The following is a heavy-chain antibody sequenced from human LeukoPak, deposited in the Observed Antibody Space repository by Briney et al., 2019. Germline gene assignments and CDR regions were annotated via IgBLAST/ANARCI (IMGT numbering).Heavy chain of an antibody. V-gene: IGHV4-31*03. CDR1: GGSISSGGYY. CDR3: ARGYDSFFDY. CDR2: IYYSGST. J-gene: IGHJ4*02. D-gene: IGHD3-22*01. Sequence: PSETLSLTCTVSGGSISSGGYYWSWIRQHPGKGLEWIGYIYYSGSTNYNPSLKSRVTISVDTSKNQFSLKLSSVTAADTAVYYCARGYDSFFDYWGQGTLVTVSS.